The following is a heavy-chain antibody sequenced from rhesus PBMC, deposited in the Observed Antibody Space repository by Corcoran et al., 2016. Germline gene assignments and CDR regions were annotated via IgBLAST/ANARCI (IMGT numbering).Heavy chain of an antibody. CDR3: ARDGSMNTVTTPYDY. CDR2: IYGSGGGT. V-gene: IGHV4-106*01. CDR1: GGSISDDYY. Sequence: QVQLQESGPGLVKPSETLSLTCAVSGGSISDDYYWSWIRQPPGKGLEWIGYIYGSGGGTNYNPSLQNRVTSSIDPSKNQFALKLSAVTAADTAVSYCARDGSMNTVTTPYDYGGQGVLVTVSS. D-gene: IGHD4-23*01. J-gene: IGHJ4*01.